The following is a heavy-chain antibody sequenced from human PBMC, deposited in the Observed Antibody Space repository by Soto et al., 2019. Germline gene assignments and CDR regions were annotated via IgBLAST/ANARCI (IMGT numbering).Heavy chain of an antibody. CDR2: IYTDDST. J-gene: IGHJ4*02. Sequence: GVSLRLSCAASGFTVSSNYMSWVRQAPGKGLEWLSVIYTDDSTYYADSVKGRFTISRHNSKNTLYLQMNSLRAEDTAVYYCTSGTSGSSVPLYWGQGSLVTVSS. D-gene: IGHD1-1*01. CDR3: TSGTSGSSVPLY. CDR1: GFTVSSNY. V-gene: IGHV3-53*04.